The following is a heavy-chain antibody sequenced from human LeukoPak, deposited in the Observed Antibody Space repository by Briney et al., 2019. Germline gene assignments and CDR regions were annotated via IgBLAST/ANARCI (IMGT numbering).Heavy chain of an antibody. CDR3: ARGYWDSYNWNVPFDY. CDR2: ISYDGSNK. J-gene: IGHJ4*02. D-gene: IGHD1-1*01. Sequence: GRSLRLSCAASGFTFSSYAMHWVRQAPGKGLEWVAVISYDGSNKYYADSVKGRFTISRDNSKNTLYLQMNSLRAEDTAVYYCARGYWDSYNWNVPFDYWGQGTLVTVSS. V-gene: IGHV3-30-3*01. CDR1: GFTFSSYA.